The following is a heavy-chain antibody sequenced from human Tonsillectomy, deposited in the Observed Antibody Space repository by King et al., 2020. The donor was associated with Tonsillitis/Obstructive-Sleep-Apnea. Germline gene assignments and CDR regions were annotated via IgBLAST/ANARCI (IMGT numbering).Heavy chain of an antibody. J-gene: IGHJ6*03. CDR3: ARDVQARYYDISSTKEEYYMDV. CDR2: INTNTGNP. CDR1: GYTFTSYA. V-gene: IGHV7-4-1*02. D-gene: IGHD3-9*01. Sequence: QLVQSGSELKKPGASVKVSCKASGYTFTSYAMNWVRQAPGQGLEWMGWINTNTGNPTYAQGFTGRFVFSLDTSVSTAYLQISSLKAEDTAVYYCARDVQARYYDISSTKEEYYMDVWGKGTTVTVSS.